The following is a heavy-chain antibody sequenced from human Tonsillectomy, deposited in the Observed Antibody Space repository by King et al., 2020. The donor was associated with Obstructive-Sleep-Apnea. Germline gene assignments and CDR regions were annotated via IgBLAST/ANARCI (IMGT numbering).Heavy chain of an antibody. CDR3: AKELIAAAATGGMDV. CDR2: ISYDGRNK. Sequence: VQLVESGGGVVQPGRSLRLSCTASGFTFSSYGMHWVRQAPGKGLEWVAVISYDGRNKYYLDSVKGRFTISRDNSKNTLYLQMNSLRPEDTAVYYCAKELIAAAATGGMDVWGQGTTVTVSS. J-gene: IGHJ6*02. V-gene: IGHV3-30*18. CDR1: GFTFSSYG. D-gene: IGHD6-13*01.